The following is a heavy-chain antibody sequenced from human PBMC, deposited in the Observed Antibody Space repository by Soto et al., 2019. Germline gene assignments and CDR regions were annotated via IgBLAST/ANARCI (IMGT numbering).Heavy chain of an antibody. CDR3: AAIDARHIVVVTAWGGMDD. CDR2: IIPIFGTA. D-gene: IGHD2-21*02. J-gene: IGHJ6*02. V-gene: IGHV1-69*01. CDR1: GGTFSSYA. Sequence: QVQLVQSGAEVKKPGSSVKVSCKASGGTFSSYAISWVRQAPGQGLEWMGGIIPIFGTANYAQKFQGRVTILADETMTTAYMELSSLRDENTAVYYCAAIDARHIVVVTAWGGMDDWGQGTTVTVSS.